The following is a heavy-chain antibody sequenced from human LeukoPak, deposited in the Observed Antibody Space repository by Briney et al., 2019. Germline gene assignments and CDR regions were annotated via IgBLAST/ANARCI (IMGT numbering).Heavy chain of an antibody. CDR3: ARTPRGVNAFDV. CDR1: GVNFRSYA. D-gene: IGHD4-23*01. CDR2: ISSSGSTI. V-gene: IGHV3-48*03. J-gene: IGHJ3*01. Sequence: PGGSLRLSCAASGVNFRSYAMSWVRQAPGKGLEWVSYISSSGSTIYYADSVKGRFTISRDNAKNSLYLQMNSLRAEDTAVYYCARTPRGVNAFDVWGQGTMVTVSS.